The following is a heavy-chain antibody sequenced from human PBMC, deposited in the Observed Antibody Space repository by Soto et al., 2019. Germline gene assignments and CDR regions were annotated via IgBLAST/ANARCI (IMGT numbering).Heavy chain of an antibody. J-gene: IGHJ4*02. Sequence: SETLSLTCTVSGGSISSGGYYWSWIRQHPGKGLEWIGYIYYSGSTYYNPSLKSRVTISVDTSKNQFSLKLSSVTAADTAVYYCARDTAAGFDYWGQGTLVTVSS. CDR1: GGSISSGGYY. CDR3: ARDTAAGFDY. D-gene: IGHD6-13*01. V-gene: IGHV4-31*03. CDR2: IYYSGST.